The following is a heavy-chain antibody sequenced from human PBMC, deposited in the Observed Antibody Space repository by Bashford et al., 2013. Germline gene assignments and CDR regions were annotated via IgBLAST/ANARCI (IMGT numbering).Heavy chain of an antibody. J-gene: IGHJ4*02. CDR2: IHSNSGGT. CDR3: ATGTRDLSGWSSDQLDY. CDR1: GEKLTDNY. V-gene: IGHV1-2*02. D-gene: IGHD6-19*01. Sequence: VASVKVSCRASGEKLTDNYIHWLRQAPGQGLEWVAWIHSNSGGTNYAQKFKGRVTVSRDTSIRTAFLEVDRLTSDDTAMYYCATGTRDLSGWSSDQLDYWGQGTLVTVSS.